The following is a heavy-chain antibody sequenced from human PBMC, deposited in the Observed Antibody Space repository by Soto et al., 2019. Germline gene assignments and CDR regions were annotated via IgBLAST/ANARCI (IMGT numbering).Heavy chain of an antibody. Sequence: SVKVSCKASGGTFSSYTISWVRQAPGQGLEWMGRIIPILGIANYAQKFQGRVTITADKSTSTAYMELSSLRSEDTAVYYCARAPRVAAAGPFDYWGQGTLVTVSS. CDR2: IIPILGIA. CDR3: ARAPRVAAAGPFDY. D-gene: IGHD6-13*01. V-gene: IGHV1-69*02. J-gene: IGHJ4*02. CDR1: GGTFSSYT.